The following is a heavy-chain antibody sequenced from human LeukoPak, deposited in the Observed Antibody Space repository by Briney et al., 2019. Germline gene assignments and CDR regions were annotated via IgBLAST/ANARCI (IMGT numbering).Heavy chain of an antibody. CDR1: GYTFTSYD. CDR3: ARLVNRYRGCHGGCY. D-gene: IGHD3-9*01. V-gene: IGHV1-8*01. CDR2: MNPNSGNT. Sequence: ASVKVSCKASGYTFTSYDINWARQAPGQGLEWMGWMNPNSGNTGYAQKFQGRVTMTRNTSISTAYMELSSLRSEDTAVYYCARLVNRYRGCHGGCYWGQGTLVTVSS. J-gene: IGHJ4*02.